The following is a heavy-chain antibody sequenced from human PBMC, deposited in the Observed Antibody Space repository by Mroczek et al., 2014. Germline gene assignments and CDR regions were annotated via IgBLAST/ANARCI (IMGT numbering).Heavy chain of an antibody. CDR3: ARVRGYYDSSGYFPGTSEATYYYGMDV. CDR1: GGSISSGGYY. V-gene: IGHV4-31*03. CDR2: IYYSGST. D-gene: IGHD3-22*01. Sequence: VQLVESGPGLVKPSQTLSLTCTVSGGSISSGGYYWSWIRQHPGKGLEWIGYIYYSGSTYYNPSLKSRVTISVDTSKNQFSLKLSSVTAADTAVYYCARVRGYYDSSGYFPGTSEATYYYGMDVWGQGTTV. J-gene: IGHJ6*02.